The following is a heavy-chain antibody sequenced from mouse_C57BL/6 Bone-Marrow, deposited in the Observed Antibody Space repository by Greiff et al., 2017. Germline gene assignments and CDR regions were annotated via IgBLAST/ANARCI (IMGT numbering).Heavy chain of an antibody. CDR2: IYPGNRDT. CDR3: TRSLFPVYFDY. CDR1: GYTFTSYW. Sequence: EVQLQESGTVLARPGASVKMSCKTSGYTFTSYWMHWVKQRPGQGLEWIGAIYPGNRDTSYNQKFKGKAILTAVTSASTAYVELSSLTNEDSAVYYCTRSLFPVYFDYWGQGTTLTVSS. D-gene: IGHD1-1*01. J-gene: IGHJ2*01. V-gene: IGHV1-5*01.